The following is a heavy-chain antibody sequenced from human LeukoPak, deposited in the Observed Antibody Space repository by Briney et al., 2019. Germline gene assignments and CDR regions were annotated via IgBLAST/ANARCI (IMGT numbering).Heavy chain of an antibody. D-gene: IGHD4-17*01. CDR3: GRDLPTVTSIDY. J-gene: IGHJ4*02. Sequence: GGSLRLSCAASGFTVSSSYMSWVRQAPGKGLEWVSSISGSSGYIFYADSVKGRFTISRDNAKNSLYLQMNSLRAEDTAVYYCGRDLPTVTSIDYWGQGTLVTVSS. CDR2: ISGSSGYI. CDR1: GFTVSSSY. V-gene: IGHV3-21*06.